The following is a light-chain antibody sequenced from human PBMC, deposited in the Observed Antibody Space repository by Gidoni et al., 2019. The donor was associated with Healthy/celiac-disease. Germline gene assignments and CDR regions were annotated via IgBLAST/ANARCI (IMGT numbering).Light chain of an antibody. V-gene: IGLV3-25*02. CDR1: ALPKQY. J-gene: IGLJ3*02. CDR3: QSADSSCTYL. CDR2: KDS. Sequence: SYELTQSPSVSVSPGQTARIICSGDALPKQYAYWYQQKPGQAPVLVIYKDSERPSGIPERFSGSSSGTTVTLTISGVQAEDEADYYCQSADSSCTYLFGGGTKLTVL.